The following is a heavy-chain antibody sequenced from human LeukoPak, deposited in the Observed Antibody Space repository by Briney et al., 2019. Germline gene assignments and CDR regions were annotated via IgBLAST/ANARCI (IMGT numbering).Heavy chain of an antibody. CDR2: IWYDGSNK. CDR3: ARDYYDSSGYPYYYYYGMDV. D-gene: IGHD3-22*01. CDR1: GFTFSNYG. J-gene: IGHJ6*02. Sequence: GGSLRLSCAASGFTFSNYGMHWVRQAPGKGLEWVAVIWYDGSNKYYADSVKGRLTISRDNSKNTLYLQMNSLRAEDTAVYYCARDYYDSSGYPYYYYYGMDVWGQGTTVTVSS. V-gene: IGHV3-33*01.